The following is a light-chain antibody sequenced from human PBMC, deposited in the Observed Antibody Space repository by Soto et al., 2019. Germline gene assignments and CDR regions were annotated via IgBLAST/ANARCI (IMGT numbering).Light chain of an antibody. Sequence: QSVLTQQPSASGTPGQRVTISCSGSSSNIGSNYVYWYQQLPGTAPKLLIYRNNQRPSGVPDRFSGSKSGTSASLAISGLRSEDEADYYCAAWDDSLSGLFGTGTKLTVL. CDR3: AAWDDSLSGL. J-gene: IGLJ1*01. CDR2: RNN. V-gene: IGLV1-47*01. CDR1: SSNIGSNY.